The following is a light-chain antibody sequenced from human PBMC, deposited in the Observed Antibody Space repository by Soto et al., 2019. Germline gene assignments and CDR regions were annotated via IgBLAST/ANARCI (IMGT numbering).Light chain of an antibody. CDR3: QQYGSSLT. CDR2: GAS. Sequence: IGMTQSPATLSVSPGERATLSCRASQSVSSNLAWYQQKPGQAPRLLIYGASSRATGIPDRFSGSGSGTDFTLTIIRLEPEDFAVYYCQQYGSSLTFGGGTKVDI. V-gene: IGKV3-20*01. J-gene: IGKJ4*01. CDR1: QSVSSN.